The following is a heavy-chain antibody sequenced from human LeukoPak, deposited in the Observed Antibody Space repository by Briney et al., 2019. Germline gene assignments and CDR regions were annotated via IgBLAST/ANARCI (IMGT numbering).Heavy chain of an antibody. CDR2: IRSKANSYAT. CDR1: GFTFSGSA. D-gene: IGHD7-27*01. J-gene: IGHJ4*02. CDR3: TTDLNGPGDWWEEPFDY. V-gene: IGHV3-73*01. Sequence: GGSLRLSCAASGFTFSGSAMHWVRQASGKGLEWVGRIRSKANSYATAYAASVKGRFTISRDDSKNTAYLQMNSLKTEDTAVYYCTTDLNGPGDWWEEPFDYWGQGTLVTVSS.